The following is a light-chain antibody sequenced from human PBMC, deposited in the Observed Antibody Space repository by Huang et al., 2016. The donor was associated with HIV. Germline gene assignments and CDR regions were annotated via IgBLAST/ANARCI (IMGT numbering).Light chain of an antibody. CDR3: QQGYSAWIT. J-gene: IGKJ5*01. CDR2: SAS. CDR1: QNINTY. Sequence: DILLTQSPSSLSASVGDRVTITCRASQNINTYLNWYQQKPGKAPNLLIHSASTLQTGVPSRFSGSESGTDFTLTVNSLQPEDSATYYCQQGYSAWITFGQGTRL. V-gene: IGKV1-39*01.